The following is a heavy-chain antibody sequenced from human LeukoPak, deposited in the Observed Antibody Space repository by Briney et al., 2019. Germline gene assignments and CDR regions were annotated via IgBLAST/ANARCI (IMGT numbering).Heavy chain of an antibody. CDR3: AKLNMITFGGVY. CDR2: ISSSSSTI. Sequence: GGSLRLSCAASGFTFSSYSMNWVRQAPGKGLEWVSYISSSSSTIYYADSVKGRFTISRDNSKNTLYLQMNSLRAEDTAVYYCAKLNMITFGGVYWGQGTLVTVSS. D-gene: IGHD3-16*01. J-gene: IGHJ4*02. CDR1: GFTFSSYS. V-gene: IGHV3-48*01.